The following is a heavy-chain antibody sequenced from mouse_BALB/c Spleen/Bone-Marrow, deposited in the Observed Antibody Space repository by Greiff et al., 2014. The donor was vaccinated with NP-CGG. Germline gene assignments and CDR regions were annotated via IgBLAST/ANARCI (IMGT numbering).Heavy chain of an antibody. J-gene: IGHJ4*01. D-gene: IGHD1-3*01. CDR1: GITFSNYG. V-gene: IGHV5-6*01. CDR3: ARLTPDYAMDY. CDR2: ISSGGSYT. Sequence: EVMLVESGGDLVKPGGSLKLSCAASGITFSNYGMSWVRQTPDKRLEWVATISSGGSYTYFPDSVKGRFTISRDNAKNTLYLQMNSLKSEDAAMYYCARLTPDYAMDYWGQGTSVTVSS.